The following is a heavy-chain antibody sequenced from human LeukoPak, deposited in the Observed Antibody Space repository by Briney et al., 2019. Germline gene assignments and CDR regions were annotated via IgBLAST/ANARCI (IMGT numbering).Heavy chain of an antibody. D-gene: IGHD3-16*02. CDR3: ARGYRCGYKIDY. Sequence: PGGSLRLSCAASGFTFSSYGMSWVRQAPGKGLQWVSAISGDGKGRDYPDSVKGRFAISRDNSKNTLYLQMNSLRAEDTAVYYCARGYRCGYKIDYWGQGTLVTVSS. V-gene: IGHV3-23*01. J-gene: IGHJ4*02. CDR1: GFTFSSYG. CDR2: ISGDGKGR.